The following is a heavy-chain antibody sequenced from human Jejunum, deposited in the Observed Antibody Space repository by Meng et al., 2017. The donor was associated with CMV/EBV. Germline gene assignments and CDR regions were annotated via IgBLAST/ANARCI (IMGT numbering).Heavy chain of an antibody. Sequence: ASIRSIGSSSGWTRQPPGEGLDWIANVYAGGQTYYHPSLKSRITISLDTTKSQFSLRLSSVTAADTAVYYCSRDEGEYRVYSRLDWGQGTLVTVSS. CDR3: SRDEGEYRVYSRLD. J-gene: IGHJ4*02. CDR1: ASIRSIGSS. D-gene: IGHD6-13*01. V-gene: IGHV4-39*07. CDR2: VYAGGQT.